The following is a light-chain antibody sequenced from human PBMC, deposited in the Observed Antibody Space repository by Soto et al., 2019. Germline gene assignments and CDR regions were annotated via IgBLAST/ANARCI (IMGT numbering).Light chain of an antibody. CDR2: DAS. Sequence: EIVLTQSPATLSLSPGERATLSCRASQSVSSDLAWYQQKPGLAPRLLIYDASNRATGIPARFSGSGSGTDFTLTISSLEPEDFAVYYCQQRSNWPPYTFGQGTKLEIK. CDR1: QSVSSD. V-gene: IGKV3-11*01. CDR3: QQRSNWPPYT. J-gene: IGKJ2*01.